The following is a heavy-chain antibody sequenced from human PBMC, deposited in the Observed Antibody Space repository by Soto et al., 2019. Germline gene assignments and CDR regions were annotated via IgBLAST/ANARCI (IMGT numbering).Heavy chain of an antibody. CDR2: INSDGSST. D-gene: IGHD3-3*01. Sequence: PGGSLRLSCAPSGFTFSSYWMHWVRQAPGKGLVWVSRINSDGSSTSYAGSVKGRFTISRDNAKNTLYLQMNSLRAEDTAVYYCARERTYYDFWSGYSPRQYYYYGMDVWGQGTTVTVSS. J-gene: IGHJ6*02. CDR3: ARERTYYDFWSGYSPRQYYYYGMDV. V-gene: IGHV3-74*01. CDR1: GFTFSSYW.